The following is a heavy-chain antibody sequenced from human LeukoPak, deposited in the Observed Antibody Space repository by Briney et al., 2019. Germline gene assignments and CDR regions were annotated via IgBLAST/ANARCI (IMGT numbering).Heavy chain of an antibody. CDR3: ATDFYDTT. V-gene: IGHV3-15*07. CDR1: GFTFSNAW. CDR2: IRSNSDGGTI. Sequence: GGSLRLSCATSGFTFSNAWMNWVRQAPGKGLEWVGRIRSNSDGGTIDYAAPVKGRFALSRDDSKSTLDLQMNSLQTEDTAVYYCATDFYDTTWGQGTLVTVSS. J-gene: IGHJ5*02. D-gene: IGHD3-22*01.